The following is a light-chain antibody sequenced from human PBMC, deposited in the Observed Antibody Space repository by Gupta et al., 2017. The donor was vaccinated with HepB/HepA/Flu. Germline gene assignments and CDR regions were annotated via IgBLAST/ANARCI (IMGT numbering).Light chain of an antibody. V-gene: IGKV1-33*01. CDR1: QDIRTS. CDR3: QQYHNLPT. CDR2: DAS. J-gene: IGKJ1*01. Sequence: DIQMPQSPSSLSAPVGDRVTITCQASQDIRTSLNWYHQKPGQAPQLLIYDASHLEIGVPSRFIGRGSGTHFTFTISSLQPEDVATYYCQQYHNLPTFGQGTRVEIK.